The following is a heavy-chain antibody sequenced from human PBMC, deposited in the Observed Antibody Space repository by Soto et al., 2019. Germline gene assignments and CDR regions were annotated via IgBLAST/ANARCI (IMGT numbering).Heavy chain of an antibody. CDR1: GFTFSSYA. CDR3: AKDSAAIMITFGGDDAFDI. Sequence: EVQLLESGGGLVQPGGSLRLSCAASGFTFSSYAMSWVRQAPGKGLEWVSAISGSGGSTYYADSVKGRFTISRDNSKNTLYLQMNSLRAEDTAVYYCAKDSAAIMITFGGDDAFDIWGQGTMVTVSS. D-gene: IGHD3-16*01. J-gene: IGHJ3*02. CDR2: ISGSGGST. V-gene: IGHV3-23*01.